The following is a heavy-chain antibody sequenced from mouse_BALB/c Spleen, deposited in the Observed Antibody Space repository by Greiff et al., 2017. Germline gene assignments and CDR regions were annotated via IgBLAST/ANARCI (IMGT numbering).Heavy chain of an antibody. V-gene: IGHV1-5*01. Sequence: VQLQQSGTVLARPGASVKMSCKASGYSFTSYWMHWVKQRPGQGLEWIGAIYPGNSDTSYNQKFKGKAKLTAVTSASTAYMELSSLTNEDSAVYYCTRNGDGNYAWFAYWGQGTLVTVSA. CDR3: TRNGDGNYAWFAY. J-gene: IGHJ3*01. CDR2: IYPGNSDT. CDR1: GYSFTSYW. D-gene: IGHD2-1*01.